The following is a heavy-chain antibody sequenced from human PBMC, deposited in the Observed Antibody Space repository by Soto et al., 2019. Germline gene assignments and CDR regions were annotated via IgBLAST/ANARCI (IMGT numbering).Heavy chain of an antibody. Sequence: QITLKESGPTLVKPTQTLTLTCTFSGFSLSTSGVGVGWIRQPPGKALEWLALIYWDDDKRYSPSLKSRLTITKDTSKNPGVLTMTNMDPVDTATYYCAHRLYDYVWGTNWFDPWGQGTLVTVSS. D-gene: IGHD3-16*01. CDR1: GFSLSTSGVG. CDR3: AHRLYDYVWGTNWFDP. J-gene: IGHJ5*02. CDR2: IYWDDDK. V-gene: IGHV2-5*02.